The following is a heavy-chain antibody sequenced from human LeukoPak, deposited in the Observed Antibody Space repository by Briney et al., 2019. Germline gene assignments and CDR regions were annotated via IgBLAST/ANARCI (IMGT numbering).Heavy chain of an antibody. CDR1: GFTLSSYW. CDR3: ARGPDP. V-gene: IGHV3-7*01. CDR2: IKQDGSEK. J-gene: IGHJ5*02. Sequence: GGSLRLSCAASGFTLSSYWMSWVRQAPGKGLEWVANIKQDGSEKYYVDSVKGRFTISRDNAKNSLYLQMNSLRAEDTAVYYCARGPDPWGQGTLVTVSS.